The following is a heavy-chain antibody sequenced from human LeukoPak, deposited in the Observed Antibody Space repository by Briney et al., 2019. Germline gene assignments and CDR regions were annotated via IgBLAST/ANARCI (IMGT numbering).Heavy chain of an antibody. Sequence: ASVKVSCKASGGTFSSYAISWVRQAPGQGLEWTGGIIPIFGTANYAQKFQGRVTITADESTSTAYMELSSLRSEDTAVYYCARVSSNWNPDDAFDIWGQGTMVTVSS. D-gene: IGHD1-20*01. J-gene: IGHJ3*02. CDR1: GGTFSSYA. CDR3: ARVSSNWNPDDAFDI. CDR2: IIPIFGTA. V-gene: IGHV1-69*01.